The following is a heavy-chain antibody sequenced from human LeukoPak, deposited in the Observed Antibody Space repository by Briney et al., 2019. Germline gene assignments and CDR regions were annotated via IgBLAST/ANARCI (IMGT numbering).Heavy chain of an antibody. D-gene: IGHD3-10*01. CDR1: GYSFTAFY. Sequence: GASVKVSCKASGYSFTAFYIHWVRQAPGQGLEWMGWINPDTGGPNYAQKFQGRVTMTRDTSISTVYMELSSLRSEDTAVYYCARERGITMVRDPLDYWGQGTLVTVSS. V-gene: IGHV1-2*02. CDR3: ARERGITMVRDPLDY. J-gene: IGHJ4*02. CDR2: INPDTGGP.